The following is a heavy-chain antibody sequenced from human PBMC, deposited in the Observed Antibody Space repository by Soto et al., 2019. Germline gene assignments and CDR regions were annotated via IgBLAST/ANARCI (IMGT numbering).Heavy chain of an antibody. J-gene: IGHJ4*02. CDR3: ARSVAVPCVHIEY. CDR2: VYYTVSN. Sequence: PSETLSLTCSVSGGSISGSYWSWIRQSPGKGLGWLGYVYYTVSNNYSPSLRRRVTISEATAKNQFSLRLSSVTAAHTAVYFCARSVAVPCVHIEYWGQGTQVTVS. V-gene: IGHV4-59*01. CDR1: GGSISGSY. D-gene: IGHD2-21*01.